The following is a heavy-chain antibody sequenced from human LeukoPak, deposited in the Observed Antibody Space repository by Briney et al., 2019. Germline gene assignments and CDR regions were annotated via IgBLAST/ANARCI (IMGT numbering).Heavy chain of an antibody. CDR3: AREKAVAHDY. J-gene: IGHJ4*02. Sequence: PGGSLRLSCSASGFAFSAYAMHWVRQAPGKGLQYVSAISPTGDSTYYADSVKGRFSISRDNSKNTLYLQMNSLRAEDTAVYYCAREKAVAHDYWGQGTLVTVSS. D-gene: IGHD6-19*01. V-gene: IGHV3-64*04. CDR1: GFAFSAYA. CDR2: ISPTGDST.